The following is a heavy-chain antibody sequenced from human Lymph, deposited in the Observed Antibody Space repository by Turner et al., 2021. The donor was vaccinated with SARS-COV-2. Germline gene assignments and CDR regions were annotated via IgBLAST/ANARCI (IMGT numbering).Heavy chain of an antibody. D-gene: IGHD2-21*02. CDR1: GGSMNSNY. V-gene: IGHV4-59*01. CDR3: ARETVNNWVDP. J-gene: IGHJ5*02. CDR2: IYYRGST. Sequence: QVQLQESGPRLVKPLETLSLPCTVSGGSMNSNYWSWIRQPPGKRLEGIGYIYYRGSTNYNPSLKSRVNISVDTSKNQFSLKLTSVTAADTAIYYCARETVNNWVDPWGQGILVTVSS.